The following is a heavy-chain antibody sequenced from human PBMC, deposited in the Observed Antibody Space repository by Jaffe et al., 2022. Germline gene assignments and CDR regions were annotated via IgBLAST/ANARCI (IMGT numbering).Heavy chain of an antibody. J-gene: IGHJ4*02. CDR3: ARTKEIQRWEWLRSGPFDY. Sequence: EVQLVESGGGLVQPGGSLRLSCAASGFTFSSYEMNWVRQAPGKGLEWVSYISSSGSTIYYADSVKGRFTISRDNAKNSLYLQMNSLRAEDTAVYYCARTKEIQRWEWLRSGPFDYWGQGTLVTVSS. V-gene: IGHV3-48*03. D-gene: IGHD5-12*01. CDR1: GFTFSSYE. CDR2: ISSSGSTI.